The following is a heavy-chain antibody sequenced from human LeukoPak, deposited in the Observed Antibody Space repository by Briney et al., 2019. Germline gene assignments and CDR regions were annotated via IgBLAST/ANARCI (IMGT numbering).Heavy chain of an antibody. V-gene: IGHV3-74*01. CDR1: GFTFSSDF. J-gene: IGHJ3*02. Sequence: GGSLRLSWVASGFTFSSDFMHWIRQAPGEGLMYVSQISGDETYTNYADSVKGRFTISRDNAKNTLYLQMNSLRAEDTAVYYCVREENVFNIWGQGTLVTVSS. CDR3: VREENVFNI. CDR2: ISGDETYT.